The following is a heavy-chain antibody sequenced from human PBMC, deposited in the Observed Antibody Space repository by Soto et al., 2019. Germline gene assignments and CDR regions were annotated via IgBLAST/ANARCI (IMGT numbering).Heavy chain of an antibody. CDR2: IYYSGST. CDR1: GGSISSYY. D-gene: IGHD2-2*01. CDR3: ARHVPYCSDTSHCAYGMDV. V-gene: IGHV4-59*08. J-gene: IGHJ6*02. Sequence: SETLSLTCTVSGGSISSYYWSWIRQPPGKGLEWIGYIYYSGSTNYNPSLKSRVTISVDTSKNQFSLKLSSVTAADTAVYYCARHVPYCSDTSHCAYGMDVWGHGTPGTGSS.